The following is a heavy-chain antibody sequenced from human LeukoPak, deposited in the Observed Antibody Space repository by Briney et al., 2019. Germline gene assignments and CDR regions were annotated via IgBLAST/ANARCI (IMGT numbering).Heavy chain of an antibody. Sequence: GGSLRLSCAASGFTLSSYSMNWVRQAPGKGLEWVSHITASGTAMFYADSVKGRFTISRDNAKNSLYLQMNSLRDEDTAVYYCASSGSYRFDYWGQGTLVTVSS. D-gene: IGHD1-26*01. J-gene: IGHJ4*02. CDR2: ITASGTAM. V-gene: IGHV3-48*02. CDR3: ASSGSYRFDY. CDR1: GFTLSSYS.